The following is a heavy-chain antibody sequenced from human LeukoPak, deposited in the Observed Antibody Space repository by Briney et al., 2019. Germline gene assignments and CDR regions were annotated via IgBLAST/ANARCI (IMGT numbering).Heavy chain of an antibody. J-gene: IGHJ2*01. D-gene: IGHD6-19*01. CDR2: ISYSGSI. CDR3: ARQPDVTVAGYYWYFDF. Sequence: PSETLSLTCTVSGGSISSGGYYWSWIRQAPGKGLEWIGYISYSGSIDYNPSLRSRVTISVDTSKNRFSLKLDSVTAADTAVYYCARQPDVTVAGYYWYFDFWCRGTLVTVSS. CDR1: GGSISSGGYY. V-gene: IGHV4-61*08.